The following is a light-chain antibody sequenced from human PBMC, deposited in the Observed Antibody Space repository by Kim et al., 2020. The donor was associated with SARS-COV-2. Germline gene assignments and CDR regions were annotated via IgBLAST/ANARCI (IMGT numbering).Light chain of an antibody. CDR2: RAS. CDR3: QQYDDWPPVT. V-gene: IGKV3-15*01. CDR1: QSVRNN. J-gene: IGKJ4*01. Sequence: EIVMTQSPATLSVSPGERATLSCWASQSVRNNLAWYQQQPGQGPKLLIYRASIRATGVPDGFSGSGSGTEFTLTISSLQSEDSAVYYCQQYDDWPPVTFGGGTKVDIK.